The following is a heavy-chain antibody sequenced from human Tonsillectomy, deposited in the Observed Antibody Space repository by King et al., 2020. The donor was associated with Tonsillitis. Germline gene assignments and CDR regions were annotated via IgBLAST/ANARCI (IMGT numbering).Heavy chain of an antibody. J-gene: IGHJ6*03. D-gene: IGHD3-9*01. V-gene: IGHV4-34*01. Sequence: VQLQQWGAGLLKPSETLSLTCTVYGGSFSDYYWSWIRQPPGKGLEWNGEINHSGTTNYNPSLKSRVTISVDTSKNQFSLKLSSVTAADTAVYYCARERNVILTGIYFYYYMDVWGKGTTVTVSS. CDR3: ARERNVILTGIYFYYYMDV. CDR2: INHSGTT. CDR1: GGSFSDYY.